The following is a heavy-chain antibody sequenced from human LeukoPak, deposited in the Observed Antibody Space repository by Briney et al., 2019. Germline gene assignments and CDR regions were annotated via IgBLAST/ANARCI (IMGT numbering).Heavy chain of an antibody. D-gene: IGHD6-13*01. CDR3: TRLLRGLAVVGPGFPFDH. J-gene: IGHJ4*02. CDR2: IYYSGST. Sequence: SETLSLTCTVSGGSIRSSSYYWGWVRQPPGKGLEWIGSIYYSGSTYYSPSLKNRVTISVDTSKNQFSLKLSSVTAADTAVFYCTRLLRGLAVVGPGFPFDHWGQGILVTVSS. CDR1: GGSIRSSSYY. V-gene: IGHV4-39*01.